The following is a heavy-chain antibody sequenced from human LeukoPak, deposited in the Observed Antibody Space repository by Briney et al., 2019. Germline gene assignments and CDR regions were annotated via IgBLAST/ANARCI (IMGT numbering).Heavy chain of an antibody. Sequence: SETLSLTCTVSGGSISSYYWSWIRQPPGKGLEWIGYIYYSGSTNYNPSLKSRVTISVDTSKNQFSLELKSVTAADTAVYYCASSIAVAGYDAFDIWGQGTMVTVSS. CDR1: GGSISSYY. V-gene: IGHV4-59*08. D-gene: IGHD6-19*01. CDR2: IYYSGST. J-gene: IGHJ3*02. CDR3: ASSIAVAGYDAFDI.